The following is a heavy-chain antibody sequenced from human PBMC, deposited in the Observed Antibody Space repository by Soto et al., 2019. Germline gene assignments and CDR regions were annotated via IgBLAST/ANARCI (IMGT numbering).Heavy chain of an antibody. CDR2: IYYSGST. J-gene: IGHJ4*02. Sequence: SETLSLTCTVSGGSVSSGSYYWSWIRQPPRKGLEWIGYIYYSGSTNYNPSLKSRVTISVDTSKNQFSLKLSSVTAADTAVYYCARLDYYYDSSGYYLFDYWGQGTLVTVSS. D-gene: IGHD3-22*01. V-gene: IGHV4-61*01. CDR1: GGSVSSGSYY. CDR3: ARLDYYYDSSGYYLFDY.